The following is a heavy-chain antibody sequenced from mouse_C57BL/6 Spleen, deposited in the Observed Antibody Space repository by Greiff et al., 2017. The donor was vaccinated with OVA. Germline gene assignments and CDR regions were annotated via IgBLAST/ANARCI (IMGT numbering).Heavy chain of an antibody. D-gene: IGHD4-1*01. CDR2: IYPGDGDT. Sequence: QVQLKESGPELVKPGASVKISCKASGYAFSSSWMNWVKQRPGKGLEWIGRIYPGDGDTNYNGKFKGKATLTADKSSSTAYMQLSSLTSEDSAVYFCARGGAGTSGFAYWGQGTLVTVSA. V-gene: IGHV1-82*01. CDR1: GYAFSSSW. J-gene: IGHJ3*01. CDR3: ARGGAGTSGFAY.